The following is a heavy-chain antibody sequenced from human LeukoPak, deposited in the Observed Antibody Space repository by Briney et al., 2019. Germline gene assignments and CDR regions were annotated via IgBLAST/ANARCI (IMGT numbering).Heavy chain of an antibody. J-gene: IGHJ5*02. V-gene: IGHV4-61*02. CDR3: ARGLGYCSGGSCYSVPLDP. CDR2: VYTSGST. Sequence: PSETLSLTCTVSGGSIRSGSYYWSWIRQAAGKGLEWIGRVYTSGSTNYNPSLESRVTISVDTSKNQFSLKLSSVTAADTAVYYCARGLGYCSGGSCYSVPLDPWGQGTLVTVSS. D-gene: IGHD2-15*01. CDR1: GGSIRSGSYY.